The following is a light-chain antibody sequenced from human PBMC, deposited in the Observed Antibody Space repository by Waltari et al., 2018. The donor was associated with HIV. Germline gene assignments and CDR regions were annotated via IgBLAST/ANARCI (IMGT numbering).Light chain of an antibody. Sequence: DIQMTQSPSSLSASVGDRVTLACRASQGISNYLAWYQQKPGKVPKVLIYAASTLQSGVPPRFSGSGSGTDFTLTISSLQPEDVATYYCQKYNTAPWTFGQGTKVEIK. CDR3: QKYNTAPWT. CDR2: AAS. V-gene: IGKV1-27*01. CDR1: QGISNY. J-gene: IGKJ1*01.